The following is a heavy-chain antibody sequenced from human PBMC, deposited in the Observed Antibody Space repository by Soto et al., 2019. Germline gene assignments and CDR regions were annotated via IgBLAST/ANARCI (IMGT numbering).Heavy chain of an antibody. D-gene: IGHD5-12*01. J-gene: IGHJ6*03. CDR2: IIHGGST. Sequence: QVQLQQWGAGLLKPSETLSLTCAVSNGYFSGYYWSWIRQPPGKGLEWVGEIIHGGSTNYNPSLKSRLTISLDTSKNQFSLKLNSVTAADSAVYYCARGPIVATILEYYYYYMDVWGKGTTVTVSS. CDR1: NGYFSGYY. CDR3: ARGPIVATILEYYYYYMDV. V-gene: IGHV4-34*01.